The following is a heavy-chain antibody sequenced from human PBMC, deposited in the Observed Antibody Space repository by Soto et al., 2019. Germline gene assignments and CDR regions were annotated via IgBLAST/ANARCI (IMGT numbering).Heavy chain of an antibody. CDR1: GYTFTSYG. CDR2: MKADKGNI. CDR3: ARHPLGGGVGTIFTRYSSMPV. Sequence: AAVNVSCKASGYTFTSYGFSWLRQAPGQGVEGTGWMKADKGNINYAQKHQGRLTIPPETSTRTAYIQLTSLRSAETEVYYSARHPLGGGVGTIFTRYSSMPVWRESTT. J-gene: IGHJ6*02. D-gene: IGHD3-9*01. V-gene: IGHV1-18*04.